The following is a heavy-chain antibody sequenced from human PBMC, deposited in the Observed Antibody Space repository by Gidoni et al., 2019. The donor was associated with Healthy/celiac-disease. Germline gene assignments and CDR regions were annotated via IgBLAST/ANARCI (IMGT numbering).Heavy chain of an antibody. D-gene: IGHD2-2*01. CDR2: INHSGST. CDR3: ARGVPCSSTSCFSWFDP. Sequence: QVQLQQWGAGLLKPSETLSLTCAVYGGSFSGYYWRWIRQPPGKGLEWIGEINHSGSTNYNPSLKSRVTISVDTSKNQFSLKLSSVTAADTAVYYCARGVPCSSTSCFSWFDPWGQGTLVTVSS. V-gene: IGHV4-34*01. J-gene: IGHJ5*02. CDR1: GGSFSGYY.